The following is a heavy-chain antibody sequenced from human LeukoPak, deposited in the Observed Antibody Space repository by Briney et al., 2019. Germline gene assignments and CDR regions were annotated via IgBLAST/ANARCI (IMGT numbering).Heavy chain of an antibody. CDR2: IDPSDSYT. CDR3: AIQSTRGMVDTDYDY. V-gene: IGHV5-10-1*01. D-gene: IGHD5-18*01. J-gene: IGHJ4*02. Sequence: PGESLKISCKGSGYSFSSYWISWVRQMPGKGLEWMGRIDPSDSYTNYSPSFQGHVTISADKSISTAYLQWSSLKASDTAMYYCAIQSTRGMVDTDYDYWGQGTLVTVSS. CDR1: GYSFSSYW.